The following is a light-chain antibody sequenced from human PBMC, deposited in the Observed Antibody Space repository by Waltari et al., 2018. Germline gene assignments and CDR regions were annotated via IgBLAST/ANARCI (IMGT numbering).Light chain of an antibody. V-gene: IGKV3-11*01. Sequence: EVVLTQSPATLSLSPGERATLSCRASQSVSSFLAWYQQNPGQAPRLLIYDASNRATGIPARFSGSGSGTDFTLTISSLEPEDFAVYYCQQYNSYPFTFGPGTKVDIK. CDR3: QQYNSYPFT. CDR1: QSVSSF. J-gene: IGKJ3*01. CDR2: DAS.